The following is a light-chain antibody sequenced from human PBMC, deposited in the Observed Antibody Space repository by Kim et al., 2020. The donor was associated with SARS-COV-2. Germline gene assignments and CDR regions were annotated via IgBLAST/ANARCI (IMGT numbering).Light chain of an antibody. CDR2: AAS. Sequence: AAVGDRVNITGRASQSISSYLNWYQQKPGKAPKLLFYAASSLQSGVPSRFSGSGSETDFTLTISSLQPEDFATYYCQQSYSTPLTFGGGTKVDIK. CDR1: QSISSY. V-gene: IGKV1-39*01. CDR3: QQSYSTPLT. J-gene: IGKJ4*01.